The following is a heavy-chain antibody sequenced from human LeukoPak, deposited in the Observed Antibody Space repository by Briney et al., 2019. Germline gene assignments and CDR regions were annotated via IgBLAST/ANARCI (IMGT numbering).Heavy chain of an antibody. J-gene: IGHJ6*03. D-gene: IGHD1-1*01. CDR1: GGSFSGYY. V-gene: IGHV4-34*01. CDR2: INHSGST. CDR3: ARVSWFPGTSYYYMDV. Sequence: SETLSLTCAVYGGSFSGYYWSWIRQPPGKGLEWIGEINHSGSTNYNPSLKSRVTISVDTSKNQFSLKLSSVTAADTAVCYCARVSWFPGTSYYYMDVWGKGTTVTVS.